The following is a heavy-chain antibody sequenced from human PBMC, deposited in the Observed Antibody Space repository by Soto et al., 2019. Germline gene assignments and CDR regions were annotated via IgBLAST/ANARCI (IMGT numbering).Heavy chain of an antibody. V-gene: IGHV4-30-2*01. Sequence: TLSLTCAVSGGSISSGGYSWRWIRQPPGKCLEWIGYIYRSGSTAYNPSLKSRVTISVARSKNQFSLKLSSVTAGDRAVYYCARHIAYYYGSGSSHRFDPWGQGTLVT. J-gene: IGHJ5*02. CDR2: IYRSGST. CDR1: GGSISSGGYS. D-gene: IGHD3-10*01. CDR3: ARHIAYYYGSGSSHRFDP.